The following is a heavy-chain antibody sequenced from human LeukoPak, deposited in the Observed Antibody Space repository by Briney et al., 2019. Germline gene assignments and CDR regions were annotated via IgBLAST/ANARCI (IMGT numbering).Heavy chain of an antibody. Sequence: PGGSLRLSCVASGFTFSDYSMNWVRQPPGKGLEWVSYISGRGTTVFYADSVKGRFTISRENDRNSVFLQMSGLRDEDTATYYCARVHGLCSTCTCYVANADVWGKGTTVSVS. V-gene: IGHV3-48*02. CDR1: GFTFSDYS. CDR2: ISGRGTTV. D-gene: IGHD3-10*02. J-gene: IGHJ6*03. CDR3: ARVHGLCSTCTCYVANADV.